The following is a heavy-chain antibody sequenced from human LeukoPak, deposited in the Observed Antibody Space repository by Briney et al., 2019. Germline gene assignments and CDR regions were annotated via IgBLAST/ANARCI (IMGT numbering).Heavy chain of an antibody. CDR2: ISAYNGNT. Sequence: GASVKVSCKASGYTFTSYGMSWVRQAPGQGLEWMGWISAYNGNTNYAQKLQGRVTMTTDTSTSTAYMELRSLRSDDTAVYYCARDRYYDFWSGLSRDYYYYYMDVWGKGTTVTVSS. D-gene: IGHD3-3*01. CDR1: GYTFTSYG. J-gene: IGHJ6*03. CDR3: ARDRYYDFWSGLSRDYYYYYMDV. V-gene: IGHV1-18*01.